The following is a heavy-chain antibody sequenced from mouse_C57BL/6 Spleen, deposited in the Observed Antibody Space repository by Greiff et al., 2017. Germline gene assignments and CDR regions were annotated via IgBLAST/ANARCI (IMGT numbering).Heavy chain of an antibody. D-gene: IGHD1-1*01. Sequence: QVQLQQSGAELARPGASVKLSCKASGYTFTSYGISWVKQRTGQGLEWIGEIYPRSGNTYYNEKFKGKATLTADKSSSTAYMELRSLTSEDSAVYFCAREEITTVVAKGNYFDYGGQGTTRTVSS. CDR2: IYPRSGNT. V-gene: IGHV1-81*01. CDR3: AREEITTVVAKGNYFDY. CDR1: GYTFTSYG. J-gene: IGHJ2*01.